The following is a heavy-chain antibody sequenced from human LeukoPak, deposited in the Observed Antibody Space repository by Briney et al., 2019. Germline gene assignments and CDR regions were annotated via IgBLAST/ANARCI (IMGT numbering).Heavy chain of an antibody. D-gene: IGHD3-22*01. CDR2: MNPNSGNT. V-gene: IGHV1-8*01. CDR1: GYTFTSYD. CDR3: ARGVWIYYYDSSGPIGDY. Sequence: ASVKVSCKASGYTFTSYDINWVRQATGQGLEWMGWMNPNSGNTGYAQKFQGRVTMTRNTSISTAYMELSSLRSEDTAVYYCARGVWIYYYDSSGPIGDYWGQGTLVTVSS. J-gene: IGHJ4*02.